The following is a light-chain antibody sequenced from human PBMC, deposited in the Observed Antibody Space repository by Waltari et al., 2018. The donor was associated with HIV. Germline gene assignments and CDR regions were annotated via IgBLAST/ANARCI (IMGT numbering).Light chain of an antibody. CDR2: SAS. V-gene: IGKV3-15*01. J-gene: IGKJ2*03. Sequence: EIVMTQSPATLSVSAGESVTLSCRASQRVSSNLAWYQQRPGQAPRLLIFSASTRAPGIPARFSGSGSGTEFTLTISSLQSEDFAVYYCQQYNDWPLYSFGQGTKLEI. CDR3: QQYNDWPLYS. CDR1: QRVSSN.